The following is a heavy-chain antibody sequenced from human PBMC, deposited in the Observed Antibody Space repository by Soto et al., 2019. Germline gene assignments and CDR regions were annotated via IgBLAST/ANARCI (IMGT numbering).Heavy chain of an antibody. Sequence: GESLKISCRACGSSFTSYCIAWVSQVPGKGLEWMGIIYPGDSDTRYSPSFQGQVTISADKSISTAYLQWSSLTASATATYYCARQGSIANCRNCLAPCDHGTPV. V-gene: IGHV5-51*01. CDR3: ARQGSIANCRNCLAP. CDR2: IYPGDSDT. CDR1: GSSFTSYC. J-gene: IGHJ5*02. D-gene: IGHD6-6*01.